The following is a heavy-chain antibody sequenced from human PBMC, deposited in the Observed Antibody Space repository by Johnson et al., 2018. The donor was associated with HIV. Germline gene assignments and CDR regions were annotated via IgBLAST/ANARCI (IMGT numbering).Heavy chain of an antibody. CDR1: GIIFSHYG. V-gene: IGHV3-7*01. Sequence: VQLVESGGGVVQPGRSLRLSCAVSGIIFSHYGMHWVRQAPGKGLEWVANIKQDGSEKYYVDSVKGRFTISRDNSGNTLYLQMDSLRVEDTAVYYCASTRLGAFDIWGQGTMVTVSS. CDR2: IKQDGSEK. CDR3: ASTRLGAFDI. D-gene: IGHD6-6*01. J-gene: IGHJ3*02.